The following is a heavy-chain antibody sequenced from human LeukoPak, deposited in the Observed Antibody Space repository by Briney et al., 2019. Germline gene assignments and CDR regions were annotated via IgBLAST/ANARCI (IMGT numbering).Heavy chain of an antibody. CDR3: ARNWNDGVDY. CDR2: ISSSSNYI. CDR1: GFTFSTYS. Sequence: GGSLRLSCAASGFTFSTYSMNWVRQAPGKGLEWVSSISSSSNYIYYADSVKGRFTISRDNAKNSLYLQMNSLRAEDTAVYYCARNWNDGVDYWGQGTLVTVSS. J-gene: IGHJ4*02. D-gene: IGHD1-1*01. V-gene: IGHV3-21*04.